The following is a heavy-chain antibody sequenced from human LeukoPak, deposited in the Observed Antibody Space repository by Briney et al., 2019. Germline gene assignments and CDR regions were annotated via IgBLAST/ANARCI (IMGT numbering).Heavy chain of an antibody. CDR2: IYYSGST. J-gene: IGHJ3*02. CDR3: GIGDCSGGSCFAHFAFDI. CDR1: GGSISSSSYY. V-gene: IGHV4-39*01. Sequence: ASETLSLTCTVSGGSISSSSYYWGWIRQPPGKGLEWIGSIYYSGSTYYNPSLKSRVTISVDTSKNQFSLKLSSVTAADTAVYYCGIGDCSGGSCFAHFAFDIWGQGTMVTVSS. D-gene: IGHD2-15*01.